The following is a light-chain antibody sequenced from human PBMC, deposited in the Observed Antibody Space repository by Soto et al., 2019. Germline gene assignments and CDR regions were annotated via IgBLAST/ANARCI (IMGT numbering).Light chain of an antibody. V-gene: IGKV3D-15*01. Sequence: IVMTQSPATLSVSPGDEVTLSCRASENVGTNLAWYQQKPGQAPRLLIYGSSTRATGIPATFSGSRSGTEFTLTISCLQSEESAIYYCQQYNNWGLSFGGGTKVEIK. CDR3: QQYNNWGLS. CDR2: GSS. J-gene: IGKJ4*01. CDR1: ENVGTN.